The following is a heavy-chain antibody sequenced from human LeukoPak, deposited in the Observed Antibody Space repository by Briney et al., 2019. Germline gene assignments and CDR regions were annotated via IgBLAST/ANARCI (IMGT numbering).Heavy chain of an antibody. CDR3: ARFESSDYYGMDV. J-gene: IGHJ6*04. Sequence: GESLKISCKGSGYSFTSYWIGWVRQTPGKGLEWMGIIYPGDSDTRYSPSFQGQVTISADKSISTAYLQWSSLKASDTAMYYCARFESSDYYGMDVWGKGTTVTVSS. CDR2: IYPGDSDT. V-gene: IGHV5-51*01. D-gene: IGHD6-19*01. CDR1: GYSFTSYW.